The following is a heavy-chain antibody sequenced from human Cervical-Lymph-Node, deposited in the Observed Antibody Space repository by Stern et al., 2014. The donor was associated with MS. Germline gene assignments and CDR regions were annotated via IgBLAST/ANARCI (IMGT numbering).Heavy chain of an antibody. CDR1: GASVRTGRYS. V-gene: IGHV4-61*01. D-gene: IGHD6-19*01. Sequence: QVKLQEWGPGLVKPSETLSLTCIVSGASVRTGRYSLSWIRQPPGKGLGWIGYIYDIGSTDYNPSLKIRVNISVDTSKNQFSLRLSSVTAADTAVYYCARESAVAEPYYYYDMDVWGQGTTVTVPS. J-gene: IGHJ6*02. CDR3: ARESAVAEPYYYYDMDV. CDR2: IYDIGST.